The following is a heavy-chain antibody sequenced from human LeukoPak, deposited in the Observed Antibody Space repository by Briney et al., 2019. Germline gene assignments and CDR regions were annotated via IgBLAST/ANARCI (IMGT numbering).Heavy chain of an antibody. V-gene: IGHV3-33*08. CDR2: IWYDGSNK. CDR3: ARDSYGGLDY. D-gene: IGHD4/OR15-4a*01. Sequence: PGGSLRLSCAASGFTFSNYAMSWVRQAPGKGLEWVAVIWYDGSNKYYADSVKGRFTISRDNSKNTLYLQMNSLRAEDTAVYYCARDSYGGLDYWGQGTLVTVSS. J-gene: IGHJ4*02. CDR1: GFTFSNYA.